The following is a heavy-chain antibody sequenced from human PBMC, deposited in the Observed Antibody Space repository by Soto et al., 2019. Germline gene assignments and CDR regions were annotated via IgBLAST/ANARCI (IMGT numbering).Heavy chain of an antibody. V-gene: IGHV3-23*01. Sequence: GGSLRLSCVGSGFVFKNFAINWVRQPPGKGLEWVSVIRGTGLNTYYAASVKGRSNISRDNSKNTVYLQMDSLKVEDTAVYYCAKRASPANIDNWFDPWGPGTQVTVSS. CDR1: GFVFKNFA. J-gene: IGHJ5*02. CDR3: AKRASPANIDNWFDP. CDR2: IRGTGLNT.